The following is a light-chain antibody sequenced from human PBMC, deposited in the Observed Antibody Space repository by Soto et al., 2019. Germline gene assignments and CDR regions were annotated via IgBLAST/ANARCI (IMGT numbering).Light chain of an antibody. CDR2: RTS. CDR1: QNVGGD. Sequence: EGVTTQSPATLSVSPGERATLSCRASQNVGGDLAWYQQKPGQAPRLLIYRTSTRANGTPVRFSGRGSGTEFTLTISSLQSEDFAVYYCQEYNGRSSFGQGTKVEMK. V-gene: IGKV3-15*01. CDR3: QEYNGRSS. J-gene: IGKJ1*01.